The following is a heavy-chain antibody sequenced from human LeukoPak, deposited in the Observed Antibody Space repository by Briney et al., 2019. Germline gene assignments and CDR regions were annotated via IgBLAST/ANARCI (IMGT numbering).Heavy chain of an antibody. Sequence: PGGSLRLSCAASGFTFNNYAMSWVRQAPGKGLEWAAAISGSGGSTYYADSVKGRFTISRDNSKNTPYLQMNSLRAEDTAVYYCAKDGIASWGYWGQGTLVTVSS. V-gene: IGHV3-23*01. CDR3: AKDGIASWGY. CDR1: GFTFNNYA. CDR2: ISGSGGST. D-gene: IGHD7-27*01. J-gene: IGHJ4*02.